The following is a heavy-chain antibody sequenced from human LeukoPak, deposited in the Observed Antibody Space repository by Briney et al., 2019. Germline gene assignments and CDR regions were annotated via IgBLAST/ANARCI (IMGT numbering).Heavy chain of an antibody. J-gene: IGHJ4*02. CDR1: GGSISSSSYY. CDR2: IYYSGST. CDR3: AKDKTLYCSSTSCYAPGPLYYFDY. V-gene: IGHV4-39*07. D-gene: IGHD2-2*01. Sequence: SETLSLTCTVSGGSISSSSYYWGWIRQPPGKGLEWIGSIYYSGSTYYNPSLKSRVTISVDTSKNQFSLKLSSVTAADTAVYYCAKDKTLYCSSTSCYAPGPLYYFDYWGQGTLVTVSS.